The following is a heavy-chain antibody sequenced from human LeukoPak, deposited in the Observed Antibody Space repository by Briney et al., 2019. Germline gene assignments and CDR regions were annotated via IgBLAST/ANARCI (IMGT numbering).Heavy chain of an antibody. D-gene: IGHD1-26*01. CDR3: ATDPVVGATGWFDP. V-gene: IGHV1-24*01. CDR1: GYTLTELS. J-gene: IGHJ5*02. CDR2: FDPEDGET. Sequence: ASVKVSCKVSGYTLTELSMHWLRQAPGKGLEWMGGFDPEDGETIYAQKFQGRVTMTEDTSTDTAYMELSSLRSEDTAVYYCATDPVVGATGWFDPWGQGTLVTVSS.